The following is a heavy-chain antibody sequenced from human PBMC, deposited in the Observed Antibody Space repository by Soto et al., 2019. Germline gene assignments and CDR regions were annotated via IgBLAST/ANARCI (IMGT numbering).Heavy chain of an antibody. CDR1: GYTFTTYG. V-gene: IGHV1-18*01. CDR2: ISAYNGNT. Sequence: GASVKVSCKASGYTFTTYGINWVRQAPGQGLEWMGWISAYNGNTNYAQKLQGRVTMTTDTSTSTAYMELRSLRSDDTAVYYCARGGCSGGRCQTNQPHYWGQGTLVTVSS. D-gene: IGHD2-15*01. CDR3: ARGGCSGGRCQTNQPHY. J-gene: IGHJ4*02.